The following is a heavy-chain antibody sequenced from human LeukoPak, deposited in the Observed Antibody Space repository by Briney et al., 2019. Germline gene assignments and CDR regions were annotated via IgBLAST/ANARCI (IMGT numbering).Heavy chain of an antibody. D-gene: IGHD3-10*01. CDR3: AKGSSGSRPYYLDY. J-gene: IGHJ4*02. CDR1: GFTFGAYA. V-gene: IGHV3-23*01. CDR2: ITDTGGDT. Sequence: PGGSLRLSCAASGFTFGAYAMSWVRQAPGKVLEWVSAITDTGGDTYSADSVKGRFIISRDNSKNTLYLQMNSLRAEDTAVYYCAKGSSGSRPYYLDYWGQGTLVTVSS.